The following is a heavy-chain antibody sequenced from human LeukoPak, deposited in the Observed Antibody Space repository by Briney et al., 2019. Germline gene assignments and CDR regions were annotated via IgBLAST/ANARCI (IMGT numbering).Heavy chain of an antibody. J-gene: IGHJ5*02. CDR1: GGSISSSNW. V-gene: IGHV4-4*02. D-gene: IGHD3-9*01. CDR2: IYHSGST. Sequence: SETLSLTCAVSGGSISSSNWWSWVRQPPGKGLEWIGEIYHSGSTNYNPSLKSRVTISVDKSKNQFSLKLSSVTAADTAVYYCARGNYDILTGYYIDWFDPWGQGTLVTVSS. CDR3: ARGNYDILTGYYIDWFDP.